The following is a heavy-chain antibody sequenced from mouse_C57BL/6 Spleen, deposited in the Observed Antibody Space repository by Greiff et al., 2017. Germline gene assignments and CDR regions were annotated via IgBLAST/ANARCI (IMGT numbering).Heavy chain of an antibody. CDR1: GYTFTSYW. Sequence: QVQLQQPGAELVRPGSSVKLSCKASGYTFTSYWMHWVKQRPIQGLEWIGNIDPSDSETHYNQKFKDKATLNVDKSSSTAYMQLSSLTSEDSAVYYCARDGYPTWFAYWGQGTLVTVSA. CDR2: IDPSDSET. J-gene: IGHJ3*01. D-gene: IGHD2-3*01. CDR3: ARDGYPTWFAY. V-gene: IGHV1-52*01.